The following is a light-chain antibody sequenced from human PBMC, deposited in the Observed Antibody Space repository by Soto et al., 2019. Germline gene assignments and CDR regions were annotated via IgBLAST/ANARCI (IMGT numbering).Light chain of an antibody. CDR3: CSYAGSRV. Sequence: QSALTQPASVSGSPGQSITISCTGTSSDVGSYNLVSWYQQHPGKAPKLMIYEGSKRPSGVSNRFSGFKSGNTASLTIAGRQAEDGADYHCCSYAGSRVFGGGTKLTVL. CDR2: EGS. CDR1: SSDVGSYNL. J-gene: IGLJ3*02. V-gene: IGLV2-23*01.